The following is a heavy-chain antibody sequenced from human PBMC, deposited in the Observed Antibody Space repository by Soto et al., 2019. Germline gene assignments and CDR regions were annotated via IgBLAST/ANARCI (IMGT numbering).Heavy chain of an antibody. V-gene: IGHV3-23*01. CDR2: ISGSGGST. CDR3: ATSRPPHSDFWSGYYYDY. Sequence: EVQLLESGGGLVQPGGSLRLSCAASGFTFSSYAMSWVRQAPGKGLEWVSAISGSGGSTYYADSVKGRFTISRDNSKNTLYLQMKSLSAEDTAVYYCATSRPPHSDFWSGYYYDYWGQGTLVTVSS. J-gene: IGHJ4*02. D-gene: IGHD3-3*01. CDR1: GFTFSSYA.